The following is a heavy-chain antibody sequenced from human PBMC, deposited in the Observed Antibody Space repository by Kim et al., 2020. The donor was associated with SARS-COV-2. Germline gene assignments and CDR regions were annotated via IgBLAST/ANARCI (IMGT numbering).Heavy chain of an antibody. CDR2: ITSSGTTI. CDR3: VRDCMGGAFDM. Sequence: GGSLRLSCATSGFTFSAYDMNWVRQAPGKGLEWLSFITSSGTTIYYADSVEGRFTISRDNAKNSLFLQMNSLRDEDTALYYCVRDCMGGAFDMWGQGTMVTVSS. D-gene: IGHD2-8*01. CDR1: GFTFSAYD. V-gene: IGHV3-48*02. J-gene: IGHJ3*02.